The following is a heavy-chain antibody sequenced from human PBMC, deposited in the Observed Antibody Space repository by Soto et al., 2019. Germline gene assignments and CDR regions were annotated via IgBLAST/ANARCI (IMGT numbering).Heavy chain of an antibody. D-gene: IGHD2-2*01. V-gene: IGHV3-53*01. J-gene: IGHJ5*02. CDR1: GFTVSNTY. CDR3: ARALPVAKGGFDP. Sequence: GGSLRLSCAASGFTVSNTYMTWVRQPPGKGLECVSVIYTAGGTNYADSVKGRFIISRDNSKSTLYLQMNSLRAEDTAVYYCARALPVAKGGFDPWGQGTLVTVSS. CDR2: IYTAGGT.